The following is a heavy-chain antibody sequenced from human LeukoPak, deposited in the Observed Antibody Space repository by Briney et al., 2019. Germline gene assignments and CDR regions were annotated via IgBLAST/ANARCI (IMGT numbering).Heavy chain of an antibody. CDR2: ITWNSDFT. V-gene: IGHV3-9*01. CDR3: TKDVADYVWGDYRHFDI. D-gene: IGHD3-16*02. J-gene: IGHJ5*02. CDR1: GFSFDDYA. Sequence: GGSLRLSCAASGFSFDDYAMHWVRQSPRKGLEWVAGITWNSDFTALADSVKGRFSISRDNANNSVFLHMNSLTADDTAVCYCTKDVADYVWGDYRHFDIWGQGTLVTVSA.